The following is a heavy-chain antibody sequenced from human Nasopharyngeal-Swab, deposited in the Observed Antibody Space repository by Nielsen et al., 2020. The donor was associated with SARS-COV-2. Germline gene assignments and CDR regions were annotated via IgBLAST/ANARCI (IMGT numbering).Heavy chain of an antibody. V-gene: IGHV5-51*01. J-gene: IGHJ5*02. D-gene: IGHD2-15*01. CDR3: ARQRQYCSGGSCYSKWFDP. CDR1: GYSFTSYW. CDR2: IYPGDSDT. Sequence: GGSLKISCKGSGYSFTSYWIGWVRQMPGKGLEWMGIIYPGDSDTRYSLSFEGQVTISADKSISTAYLQWSSLKASDTAMYYCARQRQYCSGGSCYSKWFDPWGQGTLVTVSS.